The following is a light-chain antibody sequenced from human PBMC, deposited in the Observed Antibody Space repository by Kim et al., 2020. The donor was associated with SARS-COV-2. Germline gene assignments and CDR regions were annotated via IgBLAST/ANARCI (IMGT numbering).Light chain of an antibody. CDR3: KQYDSSPRT. V-gene: IGKV3-20*01. J-gene: IGKJ1*01. CDR2: GAT. Sequence: EIVLTQSPGTLSLSPGERATLSCRASQSVSSGFLAWYQQKPGQAPRLLIYGATSRATGIPDRFSGSGSGTDFTLTISRLEPEDFAVYYCKQYDSSPRTFGQGTKVDIK. CDR1: QSVSSGF.